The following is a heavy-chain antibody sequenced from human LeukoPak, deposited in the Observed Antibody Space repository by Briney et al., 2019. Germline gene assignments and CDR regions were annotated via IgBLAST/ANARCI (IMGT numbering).Heavy chain of an antibody. CDR1: GDSISSSSYF. V-gene: IGHV4-39*07. Sequence: SETLSLTCTVSGDSISSSSYFWVWIRQPPGKGLEWIGSIYYSGSIYYSPSLKSRVTISADTSKNQFSLKLTSVTAADTAVYYCARDSYTSSWFPSYYFDYWGQGTLVTVSS. CDR3: ARDSYTSSWFPSYYFDY. J-gene: IGHJ4*02. D-gene: IGHD6-13*01. CDR2: IYYSGSI.